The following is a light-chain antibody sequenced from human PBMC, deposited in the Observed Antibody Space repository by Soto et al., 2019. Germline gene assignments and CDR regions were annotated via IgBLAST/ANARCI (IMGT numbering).Light chain of an antibody. CDR2: DVS. J-gene: IGKJ1*01. Sequence: DIQMTQSPSTLSASVGDRVTITCRASQSITSWLAWYQQKPGKAPKLLIYDVSNLESGVPSRFSGSGSETEFTLTISSLQPDDVATYYCQQYHTFWTFGQGTKVAIK. CDR3: QQYHTFWT. CDR1: QSITSW. V-gene: IGKV1-5*01.